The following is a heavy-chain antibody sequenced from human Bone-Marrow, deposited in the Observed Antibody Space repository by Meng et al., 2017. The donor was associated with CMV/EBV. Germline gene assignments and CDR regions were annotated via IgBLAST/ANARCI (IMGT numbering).Heavy chain of an antibody. V-gene: IGHV4-34*01. CDR1: GGSFSGYY. Sequence: GSLRLSCAVYGGSFSGYYWTWIHQPPGKGLEWIGEINHSGSTNYNSSLESRVTISVDTSKNQFSLKVSSVTAADTAVYYCARGDEGMIRGVVPVWGQGTTVTVSS. CDR2: INHSGST. J-gene: IGHJ6*02. CDR3: ARGDEGMIRGVVPV. D-gene: IGHD3-10*01.